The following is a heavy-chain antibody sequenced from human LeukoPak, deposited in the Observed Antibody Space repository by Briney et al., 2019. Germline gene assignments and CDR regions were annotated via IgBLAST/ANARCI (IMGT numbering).Heavy chain of an antibody. J-gene: IGHJ4*02. CDR1: GFTFSSYA. Sequence: PGGSLRLSCAASGFTFSSYAMSWVRQAPGKGLEWVSAISGSGGSTYYADSVKGRFTISRDNSKNTLYLQMNSLRAEDTAVYYCAKDHSSSWYVALSDCWGQGTLVTVSS. CDR2: ISGSGGST. CDR3: AKDHSSSWYVALSDC. V-gene: IGHV3-23*01. D-gene: IGHD6-13*01.